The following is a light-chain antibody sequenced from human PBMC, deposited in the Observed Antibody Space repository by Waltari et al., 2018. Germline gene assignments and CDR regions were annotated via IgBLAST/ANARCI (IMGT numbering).Light chain of an antibody. CDR2: KAN. CDR3: ALYMGSGIWV. V-gene: IGLV8-61*01. Sequence: QTVVIQEPSSSVSPGGTVTLTCALSSGSLSTTSYATWYQQTPGQAPRTLVYKANARSSGVPDRFSGSILGNTAALTITGAQADDESDYYCALYMGSGIWVFGGGTRLTVL. J-gene: IGLJ3*02. CDR1: SGSLSTTSY.